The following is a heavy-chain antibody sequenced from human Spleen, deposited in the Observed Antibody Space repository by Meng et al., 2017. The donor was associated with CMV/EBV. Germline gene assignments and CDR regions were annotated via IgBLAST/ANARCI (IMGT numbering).Heavy chain of an antibody. CDR2: IFHSGSA. Sequence: SETLSLTCTVSGDSTSRYYWSWVRQPPGKGLEWIGYIFHSGSANFNPSLKSRVTISVDTSKNQLSLRLSSVTAADTAVYFCAKASADYYDISGYFYYYYAMDVWGPGTTVTVSS. D-gene: IGHD3-22*01. J-gene: IGHJ6*02. CDR1: GDSTSRYY. V-gene: IGHV4-59*01. CDR3: AKASADYYDISGYFYYYYAMDV.